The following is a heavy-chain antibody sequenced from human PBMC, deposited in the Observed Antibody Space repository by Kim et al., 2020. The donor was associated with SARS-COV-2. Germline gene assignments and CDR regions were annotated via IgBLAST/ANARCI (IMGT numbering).Heavy chain of an antibody. Sequence: ASVKVSCKASGYTFTGYYMHWVRQAPGQGLEWMGWINPNSGGTNYAQKFQGRVTMTRDTSISTAYMELSRLRSDDTAVYYCARDTYYDSRGFDYWGQGTLVTVSS. CDR2: INPNSGGT. D-gene: IGHD3-22*01. J-gene: IGHJ4*02. CDR3: ARDTYYDSRGFDY. V-gene: IGHV1-2*02. CDR1: GYTFTGYY.